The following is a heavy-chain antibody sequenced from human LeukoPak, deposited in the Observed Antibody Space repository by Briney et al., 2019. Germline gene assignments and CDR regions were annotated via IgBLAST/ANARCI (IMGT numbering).Heavy chain of an antibody. CDR3: ASLSGSGSYPFDY. Sequence: SSETLSLTRTVSGGSISSSSYYWGWIRQPPGKGLEWIGSIYYSGSTYYNPSLKSRVTISVDTSKNQFSLKLSSVTAADTAVYYCASLSGSGSYPFDYWGQGTLVTVSS. CDR2: IYYSGST. J-gene: IGHJ4*02. CDR1: GGSISSSSYY. V-gene: IGHV4-39*07. D-gene: IGHD3-10*01.